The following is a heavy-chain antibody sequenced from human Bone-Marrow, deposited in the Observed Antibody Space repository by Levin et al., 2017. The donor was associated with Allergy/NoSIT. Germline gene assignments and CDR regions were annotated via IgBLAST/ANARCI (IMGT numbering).Heavy chain of an antibody. CDR3: ARDSDFYHSGSFDY. CDR2: IIPILNEP. D-gene: IGHD3-10*01. CDR1: GDTLSSYT. V-gene: IGHV1-69*08. J-gene: IGHJ4*02. Sequence: PGASVKVSCKASGDTLSSYTISWVRQAPGQGLEWMGRIIPILNEPSYAQSFQGRVTITADRSTSTTYLELSSLTSEDTAVYYCARDSDFYHSGSFDYWGQGTLVTVSS.